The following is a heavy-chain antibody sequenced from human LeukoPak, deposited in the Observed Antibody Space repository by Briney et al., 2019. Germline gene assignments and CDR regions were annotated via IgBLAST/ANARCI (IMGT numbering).Heavy chain of an antibody. V-gene: IGHV3-30*01. CDR3: ARPHPPASRYDFWSGYYI. CDR2: ISYDGSNK. CDR1: GFTFSTYA. J-gene: IGHJ4*02. D-gene: IGHD3-3*01. Sequence: GRSLRLSCAASGFTFSTYAMHWVRQAPGKGLEWVAVISYDGSNKYYAASVKGRFTISRDNSNNTLYLQMNSLRAEDTAVYYCARPHPPASRYDFWSGYYIWGQGTLVTVSS.